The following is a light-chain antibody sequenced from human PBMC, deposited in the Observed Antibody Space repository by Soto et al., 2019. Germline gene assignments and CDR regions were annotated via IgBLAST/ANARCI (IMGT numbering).Light chain of an antibody. CDR1: QSVSRNS. CDR2: DAS. V-gene: IGKV3-20*01. Sequence: EIVLMSVPDVPSLSQGERATLSCRASQSVSRNSLAWYQQKRGQAPRLLIYDASSRATGIPDRFSGGGSGTDFTLTISRLEPEDFVVYYCQQYGSAPVTFGGGTKVDIK. J-gene: IGKJ4*01. CDR3: QQYGSAPVT.